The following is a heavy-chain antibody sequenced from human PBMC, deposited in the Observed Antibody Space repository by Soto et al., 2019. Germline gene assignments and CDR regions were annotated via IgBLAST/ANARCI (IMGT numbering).Heavy chain of an antibody. V-gene: IGHV3-30*18. J-gene: IGHJ6*03. CDR3: AKEERAAADQYYYYYMDV. Sequence: QVQLVESGGGVVQPGRSLRLSCAASGFTFSSYGMHWVRQAPGKGLEWVAVISYDGSNKYYADSVKARFTISRDNSKNTLYLQMNSLRAEDTAVYYCAKEERAAADQYYYYYMDVWGKGTTVTVSS. D-gene: IGHD6-13*01. CDR1: GFTFSSYG. CDR2: ISYDGSNK.